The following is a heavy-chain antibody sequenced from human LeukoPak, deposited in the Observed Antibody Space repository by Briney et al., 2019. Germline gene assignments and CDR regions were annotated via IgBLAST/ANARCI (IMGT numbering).Heavy chain of an antibody. CDR1: GFTFSSYW. D-gene: IGHD3-22*01. CDR2: INSDGSST. V-gene: IGHV3-74*01. J-gene: IGHJ5*02. Sequence: GGSLRLSCAASGFTFSSYWMHWVRQAPGKGLVWVSRINSDGSSTSYADSVKGRFTISRDNAKNTLYLQMNSLRAEDTAVYYCARDKLSIPEDSSGYYYPGWFDPWGQGTLVTVSS. CDR3: ARDKLSIPEDSSGYYYPGWFDP.